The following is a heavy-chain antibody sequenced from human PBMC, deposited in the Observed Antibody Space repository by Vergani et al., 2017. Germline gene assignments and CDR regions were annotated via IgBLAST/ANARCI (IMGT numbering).Heavy chain of an antibody. CDR1: GYSFTSYW. J-gene: IGHJ4*02. D-gene: IGHD2-15*01. CDR3: ARTPPIHCSGGSCYSG. CDR2: IYPGDSYT. V-gene: IGHV5-51*01. Sequence: EVQLVQSGAEVKKPGESLKISCKGSGYSFTSYWIGWVRQMPGKGLEWMGIIYPGDSYTNYSPSFQGHVTISADKSISTAYLQWSSLKASDTAMYYCARTPPIHCSGGSCYSGWGQGTLVTVSS.